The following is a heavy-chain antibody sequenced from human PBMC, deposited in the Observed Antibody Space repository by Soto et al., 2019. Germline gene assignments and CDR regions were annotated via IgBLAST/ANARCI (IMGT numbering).Heavy chain of an antibody. D-gene: IGHD3-16*01. J-gene: IGHJ5*02. Sequence: PGGSLRLSCSASGFTFSSYAMHWVRQAPGKGLEYVSAISSNGGTTYYSDSVKGRFTISRDNSKNTLYLQMSSLRSEDTAVYYCVKGGGASVRVNWFEPWGQGTRVTVSS. CDR3: VKGGGASVRVNWFEP. CDR1: GFTFSSYA. V-gene: IGHV3-64D*08. CDR2: ISSNGGTT.